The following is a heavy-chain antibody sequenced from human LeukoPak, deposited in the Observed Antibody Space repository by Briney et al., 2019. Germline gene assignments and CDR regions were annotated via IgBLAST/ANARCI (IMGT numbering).Heavy chain of an antibody. V-gene: IGHV3-30*02. CDR2: IRYDGSNK. J-gene: IGHJ4*02. CDR1: GFSFSSYG. CDR3: AKDLGSSWYESFDY. D-gene: IGHD6-13*01. Sequence: PGGSLRLSCAASGFSFSSYGMHWVRQAPGKGLEWVAFIRYDGSNKDYADSVKGRFTISRDNSKNTLYLQMNSLRAEDTAVYYCAKDLGSSWYESFDYWGQGTLVTVSS.